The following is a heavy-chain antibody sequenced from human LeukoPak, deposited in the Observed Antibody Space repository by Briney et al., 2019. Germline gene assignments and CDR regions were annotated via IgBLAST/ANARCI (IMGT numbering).Heavy chain of an antibody. CDR1: GGTFSSYA. J-gene: IGHJ6*03. CDR2: IIPIFGTA. Sequence: GASVKVSCKASGGTFSSYAISWVRQAPGQGLEWMGGIIPIFGTANYAQKFQGRVTMTRDMSTSTVYMELSSLRSEDTAMYYCAISGGYCSGGTCYPEYYYMDVWGKGTTVTVSS. CDR3: AISGGYCSGGTCYPEYYYMDV. V-gene: IGHV1-69*05. D-gene: IGHD2-15*01.